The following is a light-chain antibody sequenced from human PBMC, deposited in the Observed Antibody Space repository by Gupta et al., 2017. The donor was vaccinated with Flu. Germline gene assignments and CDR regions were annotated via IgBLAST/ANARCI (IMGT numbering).Light chain of an antibody. J-gene: IGKJ2*01. CDR2: DAS. CDR1: QSVSTY. V-gene: IGKV3-11*01. CDR3: QKRSNWPPYT. Sequence: EIELTQSPATLSLSPGERATPSCRASQSVSTYLAWYQKKPGQAPRLLIYDASNRATGIPARFSGSGSGTDFTLTISSREPEDFAVYYCQKRSNWPPYTFGQGTRLEIK.